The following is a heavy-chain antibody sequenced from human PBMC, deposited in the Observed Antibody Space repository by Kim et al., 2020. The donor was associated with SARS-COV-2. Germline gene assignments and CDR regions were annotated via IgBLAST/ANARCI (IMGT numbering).Heavy chain of an antibody. V-gene: IGHV3-21*01. CDR2: ISSSSSYI. D-gene: IGHD2-21*01. CDR3: ARDPYGGDLFYYYYGMDV. Sequence: WGSLRLSCAASGFTFSSYSMNWVRQAPGKGLEWVSSISSSSSYIYYADSVKVRFTISRDNAKNSLYLQMNSLRAEDTAVYYCARDPYGGDLFYYYYGMDVWGQGTTVTVSS. J-gene: IGHJ6*02. CDR1: GFTFSSYS.